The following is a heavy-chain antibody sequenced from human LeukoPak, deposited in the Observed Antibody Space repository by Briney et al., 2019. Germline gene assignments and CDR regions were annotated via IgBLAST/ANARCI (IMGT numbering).Heavy chain of an antibody. Sequence: SGTLSLTCTVSGGSISSYYWSWIRQPPGKGLEWIGYIYYSGSTNYNPSLKSRVTISVDTSKNQFSLKLSSVTAADTAVYYCARVRDYDSSGYYPYYYYYYMDVWGKGTTVTVSS. V-gene: IGHV4-59*01. CDR2: IYYSGST. CDR1: GGSISSYY. D-gene: IGHD3-22*01. J-gene: IGHJ6*03. CDR3: ARVRDYDSSGYYPYYYYYYMDV.